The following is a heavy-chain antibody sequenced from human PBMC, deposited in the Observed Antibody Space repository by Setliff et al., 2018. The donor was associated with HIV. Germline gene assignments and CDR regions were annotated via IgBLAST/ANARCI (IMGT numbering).Heavy chain of an antibody. CDR3: ARDWVTRSNYYGSGSPWYFDF. Sequence: RLPETLSLTCTVSGGSINSGIYYWTWIRQPAGKGLEWIGRVYASAYSNYNPSLKSRVTMSVDTSQNQFSLKLRSVNAADTAVYYCARDWVTRSNYYGSGSPWYFDFWGRGILVTVSS. V-gene: IGHV4-61*02. CDR1: GGSINSGIYY. CDR2: VYASAYS. J-gene: IGHJ2*01. D-gene: IGHD3-10*01.